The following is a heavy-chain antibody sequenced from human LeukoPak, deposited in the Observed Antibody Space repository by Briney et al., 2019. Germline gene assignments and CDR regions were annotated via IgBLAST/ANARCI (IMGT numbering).Heavy chain of an antibody. CDR2: IIPIFGTA. J-gene: IGHJ5*02. CDR1: GGTFSSYA. V-gene: IGHV1-69*06. Sequence: EASVKVSCKASGGTFSSYAISWVRQAPGQGLEWMGGIIPIFGTANYAQTFQGRVTITADKSTSTAYMELSSLRSEDTAVYYCARDRGYDILTGYGWFDPWGQGTLVTVSS. D-gene: IGHD3-9*01. CDR3: ARDRGYDILTGYGWFDP.